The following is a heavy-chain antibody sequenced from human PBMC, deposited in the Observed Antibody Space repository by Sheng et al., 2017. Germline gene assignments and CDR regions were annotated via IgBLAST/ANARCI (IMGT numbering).Heavy chain of an antibody. Sequence: QVQLQESGPGLVKPSETLSLTCNVSGASIRSYYWTWIRQPPGKGLEWIGYIYYSGNTNYNPSLKSRVTISVDTSKNQFSLKLTSVTAADTAVYYCASGATNFDYVGPGSAGHRLL. J-gene: IGHJ4*02. CDR2: IYYSGNT. CDR1: GASIRSYY. D-gene: IGHD5-12*01. V-gene: IGHV4-59*01. CDR3: ASGATNFDY.